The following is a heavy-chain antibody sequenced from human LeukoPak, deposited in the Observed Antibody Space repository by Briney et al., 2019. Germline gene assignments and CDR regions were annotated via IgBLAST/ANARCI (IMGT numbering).Heavy chain of an antibody. CDR1: GFTFRNYA. Sequence: AGGSLRLSCAASGFTFRNYAMSWVRQAPGKGLEWVSSISDSGSSTYYADSVKGRFTISRDNSKNTLYLQMNSLRGEDTAVYSCASHYGGNSGAFDYWGQGTLVTVSS. J-gene: IGHJ4*02. CDR2: ISDSGSST. V-gene: IGHV3-23*01. CDR3: ASHYGGNSGAFDY. D-gene: IGHD4-23*01.